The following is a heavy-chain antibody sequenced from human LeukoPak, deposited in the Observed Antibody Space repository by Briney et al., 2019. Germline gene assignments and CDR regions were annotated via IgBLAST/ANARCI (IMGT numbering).Heavy chain of an antibody. J-gene: IGHJ5*02. CDR2: IIPIPGIA. CDR3: ARSETPPSNWFDP. Sequence: ASVKVSCKASGGTLSNYAISWVRQAPGQGLEWMGRIIPIPGIANYAQKFQGRVTITADKSTSTAYMELSSLRSEDTAVYYCARSETPPSNWFDPWGQGTLVTVSS. V-gene: IGHV1-69*04. CDR1: GGTLSNYA.